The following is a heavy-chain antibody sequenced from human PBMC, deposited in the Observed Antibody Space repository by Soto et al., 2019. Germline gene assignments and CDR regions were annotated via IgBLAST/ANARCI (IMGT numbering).Heavy chain of an antibody. CDR1: GYTFTSYG. V-gene: IGHV1-18*01. J-gene: IGHJ5*02. D-gene: IGHD2-2*01. CDR2: ISLYSDGT. CDR3: ARVVPGAEAWFGP. Sequence: ASVKVSCKASGYTFTSYGISWVRQAPGQPLEWLGWISLYSDGTNYAQKFQGRVSMTTDTSTTTAYMELRSLRSDDTAVYYCARVVPGAEAWFGPWGQGTLVTVSS.